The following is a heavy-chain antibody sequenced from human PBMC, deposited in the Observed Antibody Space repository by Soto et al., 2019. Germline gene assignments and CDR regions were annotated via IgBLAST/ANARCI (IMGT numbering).Heavy chain of an antibody. CDR1: GFTFSNYW. CDR3: ARGDCVCGTCYSLAGSFYYYMDV. Sequence: EVQLVESGGGLVQPGGSLILSCAASGFTFSNYWMYWVRQAPGKGLGWVSRINSDGSVSSYADSVKGRFTISRDNVKNTMYLQMDGLRAEDTAVYYCARGDCVCGTCYSLAGSFYYYMDVWGKGTTVTVFS. J-gene: IGHJ6*03. V-gene: IGHV3-74*01. CDR2: INSDGSVS. D-gene: IGHD2-15*01.